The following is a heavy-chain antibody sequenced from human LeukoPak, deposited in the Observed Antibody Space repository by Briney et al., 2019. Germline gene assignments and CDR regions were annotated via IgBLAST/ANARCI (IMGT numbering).Heavy chain of an antibody. Sequence: GGSLRLSCAASGFTFSSYEMNWVRQAPGKGLEWVSYISSSGSTIYYADSVKGRFTISRDSAKNSLYLQMNSLRAEDTAVYYCARDRGNFSFDYWGQGTLVTVSS. D-gene: IGHD1-7*01. V-gene: IGHV3-48*03. CDR2: ISSSGSTI. CDR3: ARDRGNFSFDY. CDR1: GFTFSSYE. J-gene: IGHJ4*02.